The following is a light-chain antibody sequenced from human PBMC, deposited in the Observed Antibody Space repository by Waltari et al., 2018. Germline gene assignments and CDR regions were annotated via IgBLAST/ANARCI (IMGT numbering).Light chain of an antibody. CDR2: EAS. Sequence: DIRMTQSPSTLSASAGDRVIISCRASQSISKWLAWYQQKPGNAPKLLIYEASTLQSGVPSRFSGTGSGTDFTLTISSLQPDDVATYYCQQYNSYSLLTFGGGTKVEIK. J-gene: IGKJ4*01. V-gene: IGKV1-5*03. CDR1: QSISKW. CDR3: QQYNSYSLLT.